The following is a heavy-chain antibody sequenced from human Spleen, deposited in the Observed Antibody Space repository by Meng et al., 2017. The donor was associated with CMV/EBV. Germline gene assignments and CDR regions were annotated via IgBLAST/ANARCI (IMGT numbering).Heavy chain of an antibody. V-gene: IGHV1-2*02. CDR2: INPSSGGT. CDR1: GYSFNGYY. D-gene: IGHD2-2*01. Sequence: ASVKVSCKASGYSFNGYYMHWVRQAPGQGLEWMGWINPSSGGTDYAQKFQGRVTMTRDTSISTAYMELSRLRSDDTAIYYCARPLYCSTTNCPGSWFDPWGQGTLVTVSS. CDR3: ARPLYCSTTNCPGSWFDP. J-gene: IGHJ5*02.